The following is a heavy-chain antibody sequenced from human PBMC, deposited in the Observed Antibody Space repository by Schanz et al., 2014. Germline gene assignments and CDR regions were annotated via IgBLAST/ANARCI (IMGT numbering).Heavy chain of an antibody. J-gene: IGHJ4*02. D-gene: IGHD3-3*02. CDR2: INTYTGKS. V-gene: IGHV7-4-1*02. Sequence: QVQLVQSGGEVKTPGASVKVSCKASGYTFTRSGISWVRQAPGQGLEWMAEINTYTGKSTYAQGFTGRFALSLDTSVSAAYLQIISLKAEDTAVYYCARGTFLDYWGQGTLVTVSS. CDR3: ARGTFLDY. CDR1: GYTFTRSG.